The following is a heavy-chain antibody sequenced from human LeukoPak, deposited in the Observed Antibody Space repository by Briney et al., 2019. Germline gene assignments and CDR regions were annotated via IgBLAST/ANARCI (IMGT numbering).Heavy chain of an antibody. D-gene: IGHD6-19*01. Sequence: SETLSLTCTVSGGSISSYYWSWIRQPPGKGLEWIGYIYYSGSTNYNPSLESRVTISVDTSKNQFSLKLSSVTAADTAVYYCARDDGYSSGWYVFDYWGQGTLVTVSS. CDR2: IYYSGST. CDR1: GGSISSYY. J-gene: IGHJ4*02. V-gene: IGHV4-59*01. CDR3: ARDDGYSSGWYVFDY.